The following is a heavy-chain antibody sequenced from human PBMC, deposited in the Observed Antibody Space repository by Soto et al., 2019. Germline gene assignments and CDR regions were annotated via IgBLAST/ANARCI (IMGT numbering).Heavy chain of an antibody. V-gene: IGHV4-61*01. D-gene: IGHD4-4*01. J-gene: IGHJ5*02. Sequence: PSETLSLTCTVSGGTVSIGTYYLSWIRQPPGKGLEWIGHIYFTGSTNYNPSLKSRVTMSLDTSRKQFSLKLSSVTAEDTAVYYCTRGPTTLQWFDPWGLGTPITVSS. CDR1: GGTVSIGTYY. CDR2: IYFTGST. CDR3: TRGPTTLQWFDP.